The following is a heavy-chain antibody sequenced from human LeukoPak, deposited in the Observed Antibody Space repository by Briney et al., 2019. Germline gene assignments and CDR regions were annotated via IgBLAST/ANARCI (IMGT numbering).Heavy chain of an antibody. V-gene: IGHV1-18*01. J-gene: IGHJ4*02. D-gene: IGHD1-14*01. CDR1: GYSFTSYG. Sequence: ASVKVSCKASGYSFTSYGLSWVRQAPGQGLEWMGWISAYNGNTNYVQKLQGRVTMTTDTYTSTAYMEVRSLRSDHTAVYYCAREGGGTPYYFDYWGQGTLVTVSS. CDR3: AREGGGTPYYFDY. CDR2: ISAYNGNT.